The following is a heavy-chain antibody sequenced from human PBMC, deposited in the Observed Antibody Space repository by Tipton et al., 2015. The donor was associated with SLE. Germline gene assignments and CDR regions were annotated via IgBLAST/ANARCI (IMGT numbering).Heavy chain of an antibody. Sequence: LRLSCIVSGDSISSSSYYWGWIRQPPGKGLEWVGTVYYTENTFYNPSLKSRVTISVDTSKNQFSLNLSSVTAADTAVYYCARDEYRYDTTGYHLLGHFDFWGQGTLVTVSS. CDR2: VYYTENT. CDR1: GDSISSSSYY. D-gene: IGHD3-22*01. CDR3: ARDEYRYDTTGYHLLGHFDF. V-gene: IGHV4-39*07. J-gene: IGHJ4*02.